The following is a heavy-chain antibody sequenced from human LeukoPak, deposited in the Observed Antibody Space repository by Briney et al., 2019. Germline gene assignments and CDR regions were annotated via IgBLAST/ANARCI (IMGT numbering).Heavy chain of an antibody. CDR1: GYTFTSYD. CDR3: ARSPYYYDSSGYYKGYYFDY. CDR2: IIPIFGTA. J-gene: IGHJ4*02. V-gene: IGHV1-69*13. Sequence: ASVKVSCKASGYTFTSYDINWVRQAPGQGLEWMGGIIPIFGTANYAQKFQGRVTITADESTSTAYMELSSLRSEDTAVYYCARSPYYYDSSGYYKGYYFDYWGQGTLVTVSS. D-gene: IGHD3-22*01.